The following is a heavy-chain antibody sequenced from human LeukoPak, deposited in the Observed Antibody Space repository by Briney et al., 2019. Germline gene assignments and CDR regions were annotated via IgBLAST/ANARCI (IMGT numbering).Heavy chain of an antibody. CDR2: ISYDGSNK. V-gene: IGHV3-30*18. D-gene: IGHD6-13*01. J-gene: IGHJ5*01. CDR3: AKLRGVAAAGTGYFDP. Sequence: PGGSLRLSCAASGFTFSNYGMHWVRQAPGKGLEWVAVISYDGSNKYYAESVKGRFTISRDNSKNTLYLQMNSLRGEDTAVYYCAKLRGVAAAGTGYFDPWGQGTLVTVSS. CDR1: GFTFSNYG.